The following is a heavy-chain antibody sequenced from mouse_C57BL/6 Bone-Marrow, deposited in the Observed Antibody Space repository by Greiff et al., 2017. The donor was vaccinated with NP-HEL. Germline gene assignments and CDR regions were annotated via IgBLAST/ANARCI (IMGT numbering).Heavy chain of an antibody. CDR2: INPYNGGT. J-gene: IGHJ3*01. D-gene: IGHD2-4*01. Sequence: EVQLQQSGPVLVKPGASVKMSCKASGYTFTDYYMNWVKQSHGKSLEWIGVINPYNGGTSYNQKFKGKATLTVDKSSSTAYMELNSLTSEDSAVYYCAIYDYDAAWFAYWGQGTLVTVSA. CDR1: GYTFTDYY. V-gene: IGHV1-19*01. CDR3: AIYDYDAAWFAY.